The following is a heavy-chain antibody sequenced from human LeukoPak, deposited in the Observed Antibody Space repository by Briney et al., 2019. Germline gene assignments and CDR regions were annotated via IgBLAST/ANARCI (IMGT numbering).Heavy chain of an antibody. J-gene: IGHJ4*02. Sequence: EASVKVSFKASGGTFSNLAISWVRQAPGQGLEWMGRIIPTTGLANYAQNFQGRVTITADKSTSTAYMELSSLRSEDTAVYYCARAPPRLDGYILCYWGQGTLVTVSS. CDR3: ARAPPRLDGYILCY. V-gene: IGHV1-69*04. CDR2: IIPTTGLA. D-gene: IGHD5-24*01. CDR1: GGTFSNLA.